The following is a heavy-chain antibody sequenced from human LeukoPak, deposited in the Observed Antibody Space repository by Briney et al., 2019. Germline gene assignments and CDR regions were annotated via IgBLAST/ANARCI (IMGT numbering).Heavy chain of an antibody. CDR2: INHSGST. V-gene: IGHV4-34*01. CDR1: GGSFSGYY. Sequence: PSETLSLTCAVYGGSFSGYYWSWIRQPPGKGLEWIGEINHSGSTNYNPSLKSRVTISVDTSKNQFSLKLISVTAADTAVYYCARGGSYYGSGSYSTLNYYYYYMDVWGKGTTVTVSS. D-gene: IGHD3-10*01. CDR3: ARGGSYYGSGSYSTLNYYYYYMDV. J-gene: IGHJ6*03.